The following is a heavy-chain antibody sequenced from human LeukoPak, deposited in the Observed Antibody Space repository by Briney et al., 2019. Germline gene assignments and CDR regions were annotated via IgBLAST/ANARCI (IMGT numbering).Heavy chain of an antibody. Sequence: PSETLSLTCTVSGGSISSYYWSWIRQPPGKGLEWIGYIYYSGSTNYNPSLKSRVTISVDTSKNQFSLKLSSVTAADTAVYYCARDPTGYSYGIDYWGQGTLVTVSS. CDR1: GGSISSYY. CDR3: ARDPTGYSYGIDY. J-gene: IGHJ4*02. V-gene: IGHV4-59*01. CDR2: IYYSGST. D-gene: IGHD5-18*01.